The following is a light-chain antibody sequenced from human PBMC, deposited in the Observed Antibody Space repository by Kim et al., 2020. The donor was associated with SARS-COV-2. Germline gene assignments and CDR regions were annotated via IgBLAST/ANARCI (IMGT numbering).Light chain of an antibody. V-gene: IGKV3-20*01. CDR3: QHYGASLYT. CDR1: QSVSSSN. J-gene: IGKJ2*01. CDR2: GEF. Sequence: LSPGERATLPCRTSQSVSSSNLVWYQHKVGQAPRLLIYGEFTRAAGIPDRFSGSGSGTDFTLTIARLEPEDFAVYYCQHYGASLYTFGQGTKLEI.